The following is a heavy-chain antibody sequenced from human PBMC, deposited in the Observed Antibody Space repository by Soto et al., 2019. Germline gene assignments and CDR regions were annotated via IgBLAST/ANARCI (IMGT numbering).Heavy chain of an antibody. CDR2: IYYTGTT. J-gene: IGHJ5*02. CDR1: GGTISSYY. Sequence: SETLSLTCPVSGGTISSYYWSWIRQPPGKGLEWIGYIYYTGTTNYNPSLKSRVTISVDTSKNQFSLKLSSVTTADTAVYYCKKLPWADYGGIFDPWGQGTLVTVSS. CDR3: KKLPWADYGGIFDP. D-gene: IGHD4-17*01. V-gene: IGHV4-59*01.